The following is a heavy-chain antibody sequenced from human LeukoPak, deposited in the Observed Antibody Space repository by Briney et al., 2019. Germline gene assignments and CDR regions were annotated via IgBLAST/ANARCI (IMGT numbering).Heavy chain of an antibody. CDR1: GGTFSSYA. V-gene: IGHV1-69*10. D-gene: IGHD3-10*01. J-gene: IGHJ5*02. CDR3: ARDRGDNWFDP. Sequence: EASVKVSCKASGGTFSSYAISWVRQAPGQGLEWMGGIIPILGTANYAQKFQGRVTITADKSTSTAYMELSSLRSEDTAVYYCARDRGDNWFDPWGQGTLVTVSS. CDR2: IIPILGTA.